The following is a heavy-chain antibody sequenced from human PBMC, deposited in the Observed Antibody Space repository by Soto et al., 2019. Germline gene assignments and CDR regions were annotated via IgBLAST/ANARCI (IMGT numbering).Heavy chain of an antibody. Sequence: SETLSLTCTVSGGSISSGGYYWSWIRQHPGKGLEWIGYIYYSGSTYYNPSLKSRVTISVDTSKNQFSLKLSSVTAADTAVYYCARGPLLRHFDWLFPYYFDYWGQGTLVTVSS. D-gene: IGHD3-9*01. CDR3: ARGPLLRHFDWLFPYYFDY. CDR2: IYYSGST. V-gene: IGHV4-31*03. J-gene: IGHJ4*02. CDR1: GGSISSGGYY.